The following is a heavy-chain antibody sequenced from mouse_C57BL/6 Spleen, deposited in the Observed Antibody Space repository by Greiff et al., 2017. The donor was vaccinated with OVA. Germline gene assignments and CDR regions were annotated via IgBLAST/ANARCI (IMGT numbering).Heavy chain of an antibody. J-gene: IGHJ2*01. D-gene: IGHD4-1*01. CDR1: GYTFTSYW. Sequence: VQLQQPGAELVKPGASVKLSCKASGYTFTSYWMQWVKQRPGQGLEWIGEIDPSDSYTNYNQKFKGKATLTVDTSSSTAYMQLSSLTSEDSAVYYCARRLGRVYYFDYWGQGTTLTVSS. V-gene: IGHV1-50*01. CDR3: ARRLGRVYYFDY. CDR2: IDPSDSYT.